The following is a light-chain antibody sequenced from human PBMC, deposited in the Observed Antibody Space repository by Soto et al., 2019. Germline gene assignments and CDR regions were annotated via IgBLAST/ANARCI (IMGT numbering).Light chain of an antibody. CDR3: HQYGSSPRFT. Sequence: EIVLTQSPGTLSLSPGERATLSCRASQSVSSSYLAWYQQKPGQAPRLLIYGASSRATGIPDRFSGSGSGTDFTLTIRRLEPEDFAVYYCHQYGSSPRFTFGPGTKVDIK. CDR2: GAS. J-gene: IGKJ3*01. V-gene: IGKV3-20*01. CDR1: QSVSSSY.